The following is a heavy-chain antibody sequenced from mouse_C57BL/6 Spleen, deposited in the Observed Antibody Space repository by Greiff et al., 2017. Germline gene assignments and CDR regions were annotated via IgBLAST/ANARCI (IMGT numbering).Heavy chain of an antibody. J-gene: IGHJ2*01. CDR1: GFTFSSYA. V-gene: IGHV5-4*01. Sequence: EVQLVESGGGLVKPGGSLKLSCAASGFTFSSYAMSWVRQTPEKRLEWVATISDGGSYTYYPDNVKGRFTISRDNAKNNLYLQMSHLKSEDTAMYYCARDRLTGYYFDYWGQGTTLTVSS. CDR3: ARDRLTGYYFDY. CDR2: ISDGGSYT. D-gene: IGHD4-1*01.